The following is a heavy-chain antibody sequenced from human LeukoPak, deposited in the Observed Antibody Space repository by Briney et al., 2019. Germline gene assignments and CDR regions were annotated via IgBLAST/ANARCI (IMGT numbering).Heavy chain of an antibody. CDR2: IYSTGST. J-gene: IGHJ4*02. D-gene: IGHD6-13*01. V-gene: IGHV4-59*10. Sequence: SETLSLTCAVYGGSFSGYYWSWIRQPPGKGLEWIGRIYSTGSTNYNPSLKSRATMSVDTSKNQFSLRLRSVTAADTAVYYCARQIALAGTAGFDFWGQGGLVTVSS. CDR1: GGSFSGYY. CDR3: ARQIALAGTAGFDF.